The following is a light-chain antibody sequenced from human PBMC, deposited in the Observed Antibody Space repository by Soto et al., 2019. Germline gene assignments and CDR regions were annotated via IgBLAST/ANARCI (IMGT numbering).Light chain of an antibody. CDR2: EVY. CDR1: QSLLHITGETF. J-gene: IGKJ5*01. V-gene: IGKV2D-29*02. Sequence: DVVMTQTPLSLSVAPGQPASISCKSSQSLLHITGETFLFWYLQKPGQSQQLLIYEVYTRVSGVQDRFSGSGSGTDFTLEIRRVETDDGGIYYCMQSTQLPPTFGQGTRLEIK. CDR3: MQSTQLPPT.